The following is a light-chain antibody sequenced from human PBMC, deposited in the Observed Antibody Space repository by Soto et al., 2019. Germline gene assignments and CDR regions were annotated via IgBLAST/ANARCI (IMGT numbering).Light chain of an antibody. CDR2: DVS. Sequence: QSALTQPASVSGSPGQSITISFAGTSADIGAFNYVSWYQHHPGKAPQLLIYDVSNRPSGVSARFSASKSANTASLTISGLQTDDEADYYCSSYSTSSALVFGGGTKLTVL. J-gene: IGLJ2*01. V-gene: IGLV2-14*03. CDR3: SSYSTSSALV. CDR1: SADIGAFNY.